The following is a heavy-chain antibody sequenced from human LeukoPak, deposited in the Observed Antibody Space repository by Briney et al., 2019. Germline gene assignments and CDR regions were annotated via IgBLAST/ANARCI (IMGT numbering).Heavy chain of an antibody. V-gene: IGHV4-4*07. CDR1: GASISNYY. Sequence: SETLSLTCTVSGASISNYYWTWIRQPAGEGLERIGRIYSSGNTNYNPSLKSRVTMSLDTSKNQFSLRLSSVTAADTAVYYCARARGGGGSYGHFDYWGQGTLVTVSS. CDR2: IYSSGNT. CDR3: ARARGGGGSYGHFDY. J-gene: IGHJ4*02. D-gene: IGHD2-21*02.